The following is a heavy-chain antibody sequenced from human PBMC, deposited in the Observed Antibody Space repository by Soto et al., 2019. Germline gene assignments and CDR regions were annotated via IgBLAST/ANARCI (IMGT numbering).Heavy chain of an antibody. V-gene: IGHV1-69*13. CDR1: GGTFSSYA. CDR2: IIPIFGTA. D-gene: IGHD5-18*01. CDR3: ASKRGYSYGPGKGAFDY. Sequence: RASVKVSCKASGGTFSSYAISWVRQAPGQGLEWMGGIIPIFGTANYAQKFQGRVTITADESTSTAYMELSSLRSEDTAVYYCASKRGYSYGPGKGAFDYWGQGTLVTVSS. J-gene: IGHJ4*02.